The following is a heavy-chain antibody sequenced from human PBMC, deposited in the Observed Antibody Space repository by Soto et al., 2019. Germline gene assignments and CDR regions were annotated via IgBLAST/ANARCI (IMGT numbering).Heavy chain of an antibody. D-gene: IGHD5-12*01. V-gene: IGHV1-2*02. CDR3: ARESGGATATLDYYYFYMDV. CDR2: INPNGGVT. Sequence: VQLVQSGAEVKKPGASVKVSCKTSGDSFNDYYIHWVRQAPGQGLELMGWINPNGGVTKYAQKFQGRVTVTRDKSIRTVYMELSSLRSDDTAVYYCARESGGATATLDYYYFYMDVWGKGTTVTVSS. CDR1: GDSFNDYY. J-gene: IGHJ6*03.